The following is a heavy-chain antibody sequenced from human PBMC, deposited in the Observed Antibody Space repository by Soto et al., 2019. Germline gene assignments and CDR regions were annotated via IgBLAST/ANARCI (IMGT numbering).Heavy chain of an antibody. CDR2: ISTYNGKT. V-gene: IGHV1-18*01. CDR1: GYTFTSHG. Sequence: HVQLVQSGGEVKKPGASVKVSCKASGYTFTSHGISWVRQAPGQGLEWMGWISTYNGKTDYAQKFQGRVTMTADTRTSTGYMELRSLRSDDTAVYYCARLLTEAVTYREDAFDILGQGTKVTFSS. J-gene: IGHJ3*02. CDR3: ARLLTEAVTYREDAFDI. D-gene: IGHD3-9*01.